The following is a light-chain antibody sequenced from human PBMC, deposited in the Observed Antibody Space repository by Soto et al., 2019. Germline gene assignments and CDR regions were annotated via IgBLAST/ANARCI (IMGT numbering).Light chain of an antibody. V-gene: IGKV3-11*01. J-gene: IGKJ2*01. CDR3: QQRSNWPPYT. Sequence: EIVLTQSPATLSLSPGERATLSCRASQSVSSYLAWYQQKPGLASRLLIYDASNRATGIPARFSGSGSGTDFTLTISSLEPEDFAVYYCQQRSNWPPYTFGQGTKLEIK. CDR2: DAS. CDR1: QSVSSY.